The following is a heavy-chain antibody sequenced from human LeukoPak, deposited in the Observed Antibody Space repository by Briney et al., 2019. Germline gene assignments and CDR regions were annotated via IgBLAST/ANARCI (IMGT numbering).Heavy chain of an antibody. CDR1: GYTFTSYY. CDR3: ARDPKRGFQADDAFDI. V-gene: IGHV1-46*01. CDR2: FNPSGGST. D-gene: IGHD3-10*01. Sequence: ASVKVSCKASGYTFTSYYMHWVRQAPGQGLEWMGIFNPSGGSTSYAQKFQGRVTMIRDMSTSTVYMELSSLRSEDTAVYYCARDPKRGFQADDAFDIWGQGTMVTVSS. J-gene: IGHJ3*02.